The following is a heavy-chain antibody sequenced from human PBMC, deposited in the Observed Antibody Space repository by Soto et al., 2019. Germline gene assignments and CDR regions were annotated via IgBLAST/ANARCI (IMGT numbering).Heavy chain of an antibody. V-gene: IGHV2-5*02. D-gene: IGHD1-20*01. CDR3: AHRRDYNYGMDV. Sequence: SGPTLVNPTQTLTLTCSFSGFSLSTSGVAVGWIRQPPGKALEWLAFIYWDGDERYSPSLKSRLTITKDTSKNQVVLSMTNVAPVDTATYYCAHRRDYNYGMDVWGQGTTVTVSS. CDR1: GFSLSTSGVA. CDR2: IYWDGDE. J-gene: IGHJ6*02.